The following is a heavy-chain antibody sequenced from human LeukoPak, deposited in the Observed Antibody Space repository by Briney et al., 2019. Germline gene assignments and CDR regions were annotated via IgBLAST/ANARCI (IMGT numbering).Heavy chain of an antibody. Sequence: SETLSLTCAVYGGSFSGYYWSWIRQPPGKGLEWIGEINHSGSTNYNPSLKSRVTISVDTSKNQFSLKLSSVTAADTAAYYCARDSFEYSSSPGFDYWGQGTLVIVSS. CDR1: GGSFSGYY. V-gene: IGHV4-34*01. CDR3: ARDSFEYSSSPGFDY. CDR2: INHSGST. D-gene: IGHD6-6*01. J-gene: IGHJ4*02.